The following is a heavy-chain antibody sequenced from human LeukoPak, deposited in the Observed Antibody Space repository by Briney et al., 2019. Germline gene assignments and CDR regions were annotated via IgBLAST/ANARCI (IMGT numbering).Heavy chain of an antibody. CDR1: GGSISSYY. CDR2: IYYSGST. J-gene: IGHJ4*02. V-gene: IGHV4-59*12. D-gene: IGHD6-13*01. CDR3: SREGYSTTWYLGY. Sequence: SETLSLTCTVSGGSISSYYWSWIRQPPGKGLEWIGNIYYSGSTNYNPSLKSRVTISVDTSKNQFSLKLSSVTAADTAVYYCSREGYSTTWYLGYWGQGTLVTVSS.